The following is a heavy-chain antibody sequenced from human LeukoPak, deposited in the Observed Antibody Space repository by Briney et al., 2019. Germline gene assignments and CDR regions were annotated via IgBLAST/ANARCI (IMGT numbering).Heavy chain of an antibody. Sequence: PGGSLRLSCAASGFTFSSYEMNWVRQAPGKGLEWVSYISSSGSTIYYADSVKGRFTISRDNAKNSLYLQMNSLRAEDTAVYYCASNDYGDYVDYWGQGTLVTVSS. V-gene: IGHV3-48*03. D-gene: IGHD4-17*01. CDR3: ASNDYGDYVDY. J-gene: IGHJ4*02. CDR1: GFTFSSYE. CDR2: ISSSGSTI.